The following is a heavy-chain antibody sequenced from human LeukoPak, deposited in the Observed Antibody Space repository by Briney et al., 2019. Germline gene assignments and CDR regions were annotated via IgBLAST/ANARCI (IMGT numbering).Heavy chain of an antibody. CDR1: GGSISGYL. CDR2: ISYSGST. J-gene: IGHJ6*02. Sequence: AETLTLSCAASGGSISGYLRHWVRQPPGKGLEWIGYISYSGSTNYNPSLKSRVTISVETSRNQFSLKLNSVTAADTGVLFCASAEVAYYYYYVRVVWGQGTTVTVSS. CDR3: ASAEVAYYYYYVRVV. V-gene: IGHV4-59*08.